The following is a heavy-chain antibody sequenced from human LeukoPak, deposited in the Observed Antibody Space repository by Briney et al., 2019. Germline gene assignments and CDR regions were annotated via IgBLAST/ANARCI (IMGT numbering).Heavy chain of an antibody. CDR1: GITFGSYM. CDR2: ISSSSSYI. D-gene: IGHD5-12*01. J-gene: IGHJ4*02. V-gene: IGHV3-21*01. Sequence: GGSLRLSCAASGITFGSYMMNWVRQAPGKGLEWVSSISSSSSYIYYADSVKGRFTISRGNAKNSLYLQMNSLRAEDTAVYYCATGGSGYDSPFDNWGQGTLVTVSS. CDR3: ATGGSGYDSPFDN.